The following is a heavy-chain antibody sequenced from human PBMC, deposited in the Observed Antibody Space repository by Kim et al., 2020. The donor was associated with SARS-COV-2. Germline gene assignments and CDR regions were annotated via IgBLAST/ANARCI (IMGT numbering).Heavy chain of an antibody. D-gene: IGHD3-10*01. V-gene: IGHV3-30*02. Sequence: YYADSVKGRFTISRDNSKNTLYLQMNSLRAEDTAVYYCAKKVWFGEMIDPWGQGTLVTVSS. J-gene: IGHJ5*02. CDR3: AKKVWFGEMIDP.